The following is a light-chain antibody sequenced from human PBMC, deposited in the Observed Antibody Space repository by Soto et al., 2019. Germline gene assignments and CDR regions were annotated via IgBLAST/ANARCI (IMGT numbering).Light chain of an antibody. CDR1: ISDVADYKY. Sequence: QSALTQPASVSGSPGQSITISFTGTISDVADYKYVSWYQQHPGTAPKLIIYDVSNRPSGVSNRFSGSKSGSTASLTISGLQAEDKADYYCSAYTTSSTLYVFGTGTKVTVL. V-gene: IGLV2-14*03. J-gene: IGLJ1*01. CDR2: DVS. CDR3: SAYTTSSTLYV.